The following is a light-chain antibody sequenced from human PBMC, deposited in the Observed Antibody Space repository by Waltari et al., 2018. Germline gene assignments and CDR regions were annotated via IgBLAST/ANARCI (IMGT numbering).Light chain of an antibody. CDR2: ATF. CDR3: QEYGSSPEFT. CDR1: QSISNSY. V-gene: IGKV3-20*01. Sequence: IVLTQSPGTLSLSPGDKATLSCRTSQSISNSYLAWYPQKPGQVPRLLIYATFSRASGIPDRVSGSGYETDFTLTISSLEPEDFAVYYCQEYGSSPEFTFGPGTTVDI. J-gene: IGKJ3*01.